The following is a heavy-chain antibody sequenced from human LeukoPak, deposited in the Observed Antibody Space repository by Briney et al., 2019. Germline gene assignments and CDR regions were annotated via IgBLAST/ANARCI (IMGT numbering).Heavy chain of an antibody. CDR1: GFTFSSYG. J-gene: IGHJ4*02. CDR2: IWYDGTSK. CDR3: ARSQSSSLIDY. V-gene: IGHV3-33*08. D-gene: IGHD6-13*01. Sequence: GGSLRLSCAASGFTFSSYGMHWVRQAPGNGLEWVAVIWYDGTSKDYADSVKGRFTFSRDNSKNTLYLQMNSLTVEDTAVYYCARSQSSSLIDYWGQGTLVTVSS.